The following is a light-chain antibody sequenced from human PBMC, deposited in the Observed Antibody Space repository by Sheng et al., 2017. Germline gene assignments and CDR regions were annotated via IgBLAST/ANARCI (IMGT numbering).Light chain of an antibody. J-gene: IGKJ4*01. Sequence: AIQLTQSPSSLSASVGDRVTITCRASQGISSALAWYQQKPGKAPKLLIYDASSLESGVPSRFSGSGSGTDFTLTISSLQPEDFATYYCQQFNNWVTFGGGTKVEIK. V-gene: IGKV1D-13*01. CDR3: QQFNNWVT. CDR1: QGISSA. CDR2: DAS.